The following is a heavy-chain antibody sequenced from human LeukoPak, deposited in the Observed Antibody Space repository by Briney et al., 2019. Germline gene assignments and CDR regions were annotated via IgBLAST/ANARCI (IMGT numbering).Heavy chain of an antibody. J-gene: IGHJ4*02. V-gene: IGHV1-69*13. CDR3: ARVALGYGGNEFDY. CDR1: GGTFSSYA. D-gene: IGHD4-23*01. CDR2: IIPIFGTA. Sequence: ASVKVSCKASGGTFSSYAISWVRQAPRQGLEWMGGIIPIFGTANYAQKFQGRVTITADESTSTAYMELGSLRSEDTAVYYCARVALGYGGNEFDYWGQGTLVTVSS.